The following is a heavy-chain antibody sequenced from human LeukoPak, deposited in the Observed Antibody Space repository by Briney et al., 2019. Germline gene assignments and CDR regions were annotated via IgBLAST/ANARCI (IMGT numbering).Heavy chain of an antibody. CDR2: IYYSGRT. J-gene: IGHJ1*01. D-gene: IGHD3-22*01. Sequence: SETLSLTCTVSGDSIGSSSYYWDWIRQPPGKGLEWIGTIYYSGRTYYNPSLKSRVTISIDTSKNQFSLKLTSVTAADTAVYYCARRRYYDSSGYLDWGQGTLLTVSS. V-gene: IGHV4-39*01. CDR1: GDSIGSSSYY. CDR3: ARRRYYDSSGYLD.